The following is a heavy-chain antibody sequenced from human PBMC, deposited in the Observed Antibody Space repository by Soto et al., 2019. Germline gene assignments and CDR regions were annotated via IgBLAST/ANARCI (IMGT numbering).Heavy chain of an antibody. J-gene: IGHJ5*02. CDR1: GYTFTSYY. CDR2: INPSGGRT. Sequence: QVQLVQSGAEVKKPGASVKVSCKASGYTFTSYYMHWVRQAPGQGLEWMGIINPSGGRTSYAQKIQGRVTMTMDTSTSTVDMELSSLRSEDTAVYYCARAWARGYCSGGSCYRGNCLDPWCQGTLVTVSS. CDR3: ARAWARGYCSGGSCYRGNCLDP. D-gene: IGHD2-15*01. V-gene: IGHV1-46*01.